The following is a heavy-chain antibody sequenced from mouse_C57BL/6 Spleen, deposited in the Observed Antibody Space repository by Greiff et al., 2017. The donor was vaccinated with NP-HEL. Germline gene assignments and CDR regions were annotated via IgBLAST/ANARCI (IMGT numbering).Heavy chain of an antibody. CDR1: GFTFSSYG. J-gene: IGHJ4*01. CDR3: ARHSLLAMDY. Sequence: DVHLVESGGDLVKPGGSLKLSCAASGFTFSSYGMSWVRQTPDKRLEWVATISSGGSYTYYPDSVKGRFTISRDNAKNTLYLQMSSLKSEDTAMYYCARHSLLAMDYWGQGTSVTVSS. D-gene: IGHD6-1*01. CDR2: ISSGGSYT. V-gene: IGHV5-6*01.